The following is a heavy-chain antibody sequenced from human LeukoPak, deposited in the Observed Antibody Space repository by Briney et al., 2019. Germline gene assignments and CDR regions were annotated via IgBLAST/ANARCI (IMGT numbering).Heavy chain of an antibody. CDR3: ARTPATTGWFDP. J-gene: IGHJ5*02. V-gene: IGHV4-59*11. CDR2: IYYSGST. CDR1: GGSISSHY. D-gene: IGHD4-17*01. Sequence: PSETLSLTCTVSGGSISSHYWSWIRQPPGKGLEWIGCIYYSGSTNYNPSLKSRVTISVDTSKNQFSLKLSSVTAVDTAVYYCARTPATTGWFDPWGQGTLVTVSS.